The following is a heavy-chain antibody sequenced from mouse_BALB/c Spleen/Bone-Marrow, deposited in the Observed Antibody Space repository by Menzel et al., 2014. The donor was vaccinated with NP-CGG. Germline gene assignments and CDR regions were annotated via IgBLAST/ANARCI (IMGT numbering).Heavy chain of an antibody. V-gene: IGHV1-20*02. CDR1: GYSFTGYF. D-gene: IGHD2-4*01. CDR3: ARDYYDYYFDY. CDR2: INPYNGDT. Sequence: EVQLQQSGPELVKPGASVKISCKASGYSFTGYFMNWVMQSHGKSLEWIGRINPYNGDTFYNQKFKGKATLTVDKSSSTAHMELRSLASEDSAVDYCARDYYDYYFDYWGQGTTLTVSS. J-gene: IGHJ2*01.